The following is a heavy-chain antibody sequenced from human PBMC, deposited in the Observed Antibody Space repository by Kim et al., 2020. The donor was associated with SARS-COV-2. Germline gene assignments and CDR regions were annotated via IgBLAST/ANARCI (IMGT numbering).Heavy chain of an antibody. CDR3: TRDGGRVGVADV. Sequence: GGSLRLSCTASGFSFSNYWMSWVRQAPGKGLEWVANINQDGSEKFYVESVRGRFTISRDNGNNSLYLQMKSLRVDDTALYYCTRDGGRVGVADVGGQGTTVTVS. CDR2: INQDGSEK. D-gene: IGHD2-15*01. J-gene: IGHJ6*02. V-gene: IGHV3-7*01. CDR1: GFSFSNYW.